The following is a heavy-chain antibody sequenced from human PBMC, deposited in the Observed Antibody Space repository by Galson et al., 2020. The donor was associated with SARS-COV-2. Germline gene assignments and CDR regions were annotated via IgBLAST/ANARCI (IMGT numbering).Heavy chain of an antibody. Sequence: GESLKISCAGSGFTFSDYYMSWIRQAPGKGLEWISYISSSGSSIYYADSVRGRFTISRDNAKNSLFLQMNSLRAEDTAVYYCAGGRSGYYKYIWGHGTMVTVSS. CDR2: ISSSGSSI. J-gene: IGHJ3*02. CDR1: GFTFSDYY. V-gene: IGHV3-11*01. D-gene: IGHD3-22*01. CDR3: AGGRSGYYKYI.